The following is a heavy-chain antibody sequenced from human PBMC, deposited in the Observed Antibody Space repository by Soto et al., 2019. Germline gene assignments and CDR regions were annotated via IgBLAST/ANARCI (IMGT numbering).Heavy chain of an antibody. CDR1: GGSISTDNW. CDR2: IYHSGST. V-gene: IGHV4-4*02. J-gene: IGHJ4*02. D-gene: IGHD5-12*01. Sequence: QVQLEESGPGLVKPSGTLSLTCAVSGGSISTDNWWSWVRQPPGKGLEWVGEIYHSGSTNYNPSLKSRLTISIDKSKDQFSLEVRSVTAADTAIYYCARGGRWLFDYWGQGTLVTVSS. CDR3: ARGGRWLFDY.